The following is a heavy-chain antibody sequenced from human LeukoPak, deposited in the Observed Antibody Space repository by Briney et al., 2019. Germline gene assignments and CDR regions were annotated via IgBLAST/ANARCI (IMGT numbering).Heavy chain of an antibody. CDR3: ARVDELGELYSHFDH. CDR2: IYAGNGNT. Sequence: ASVQVSCKASGYTFTSYAIHWVRQAPGQRLAWMGWIYAGNGNTKYSQKFQGRVTITRDKSTSTAYMELSSLRSEDTAVYYCARVDELGELYSHFDHWGQGTLVTVSS. J-gene: IGHJ4*02. D-gene: IGHD3-16*01. V-gene: IGHV1-3*01. CDR1: GYTFTSYA.